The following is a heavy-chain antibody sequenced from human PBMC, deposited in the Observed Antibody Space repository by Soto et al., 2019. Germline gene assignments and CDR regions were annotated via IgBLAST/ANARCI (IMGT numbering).Heavy chain of an antibody. J-gene: IGHJ6*02. CDR2: IRSSGEST. Sequence: QLLESGGGLVQTGGSLRLSCTASGFTFSNYAMSWVRQAPGKGLEWVSGIRSSGESTYYADSVKGRLTISRDNSKNMLYLQIYSLRAEDTAVYYCAKGGRRVLIPMDVWGQGTTVTVSS. V-gene: IGHV3-23*01. CDR1: GFTFSNYA. D-gene: IGHD2-8*01. CDR3: AKGGRRVLIPMDV.